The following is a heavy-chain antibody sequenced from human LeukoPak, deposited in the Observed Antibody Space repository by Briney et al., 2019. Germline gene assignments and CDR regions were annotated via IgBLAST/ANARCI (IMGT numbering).Heavy chain of an antibody. V-gene: IGHV1-2*02. CDR3: ARDRGTDYYGSGTWILFGYCFDP. J-gene: IGHJ5*02. CDR2: INPNSGET. D-gene: IGHD3-10*01. Sequence: GASVKVSCRASGYTFTAYYMHWVRQAPGQGLEWMGWINPNSGETKFAEHFHGRATMTRDTSISTVYMELSSLRSDDTAVYYCARDRGTDYYGSGTWILFGYCFDPWGQGTLVTVSS. CDR1: GYTFTAYY.